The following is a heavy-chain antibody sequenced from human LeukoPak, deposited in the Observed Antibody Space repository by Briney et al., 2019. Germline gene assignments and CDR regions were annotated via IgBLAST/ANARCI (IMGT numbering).Heavy chain of an antibody. CDR2: INHSGST. Sequence: SSETLSLTCAVYGGSFSGYYWSWIRQPPGKGLEWIGKINHSGSTNYNPSLKSRVTISVDTSKNQFSLKLSSVTAADTAVYYCASIGRREMNWFDPWGQGTLVTVSS. CDR3: ASIGRREMNWFDP. D-gene: IGHD5-24*01. CDR1: GGSFSGYY. J-gene: IGHJ5*02. V-gene: IGHV4-34*01.